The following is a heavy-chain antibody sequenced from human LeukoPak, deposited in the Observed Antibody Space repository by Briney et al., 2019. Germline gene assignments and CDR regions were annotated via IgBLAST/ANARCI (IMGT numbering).Heavy chain of an antibody. D-gene: IGHD1-14*01. CDR3: ARSPAGANYYLDV. J-gene: IGHJ6*03. V-gene: IGHV3-23*01. Sequence: GGTLRLSCAASGFTFSSYGMSWVRQAPGKGLEWVSAISGSGGSTYYADSVKGRFTISRDNAKNSLSLQMNSLRAEDTAVYYCARSPAGANYYLDVWGKGTTVTISS. CDR2: ISGSGGST. CDR1: GFTFSSYG.